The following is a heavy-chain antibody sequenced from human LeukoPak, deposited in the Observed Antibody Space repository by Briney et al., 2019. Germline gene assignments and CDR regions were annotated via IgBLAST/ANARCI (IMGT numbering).Heavy chain of an antibody. CDR2: IKQDGREK. CDR1: GFTFSSYW. D-gene: IGHD3-10*01. V-gene: IGHV3-7*01. Sequence: GWSLRLSCAASGFTFSSYWMSWVRQAPGKGLEGVAIIKQDGREKYYVDSVKGRFTISRDNAKNSLYLQMNSLRAEDTAVYYCAREDITMVRGVTDYYYYMDVWGKGTTVTVSS. CDR3: AREDITMVRGVTDYYYYMDV. J-gene: IGHJ6*03.